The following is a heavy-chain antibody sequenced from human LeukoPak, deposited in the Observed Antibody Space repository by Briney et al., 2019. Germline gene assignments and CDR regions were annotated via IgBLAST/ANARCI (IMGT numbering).Heavy chain of an antibody. J-gene: IGHJ4*02. CDR2: ISSSGSTI. D-gene: IGHD2-15*01. CDR3: AKEGIGGGFDY. CDR1: GLTFSSYE. V-gene: IGHV3-48*03. Sequence: PGGSLRLSCAASGLTFSSYEMNWVRQAPGKGLEWVSYISSSGSTIYYADSVKGRFTISRDNSKNTLYLQMNSLRAEDTAVYYCAKEGIGGGFDYWGQGTLVTVSS.